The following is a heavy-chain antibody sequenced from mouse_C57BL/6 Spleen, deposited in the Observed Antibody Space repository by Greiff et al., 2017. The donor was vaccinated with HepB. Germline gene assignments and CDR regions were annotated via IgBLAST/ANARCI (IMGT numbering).Heavy chain of an antibody. CDR3: ARWGLRRGGFDY. Sequence: QVQLQQPGAELVRPGSSVKLSCKASGYTFTSYWMHWVKQRPIQGLEWIGNIDPSDSETHYNQKFKDKATLTVDKSSSTAYMQLSSLTSEDSAVYYCARWGLRRGGFDYWGQGTTLTVSS. V-gene: IGHV1-52*01. J-gene: IGHJ2*01. CDR2: IDPSDSET. D-gene: IGHD2-4*01. CDR1: GYTFTSYW.